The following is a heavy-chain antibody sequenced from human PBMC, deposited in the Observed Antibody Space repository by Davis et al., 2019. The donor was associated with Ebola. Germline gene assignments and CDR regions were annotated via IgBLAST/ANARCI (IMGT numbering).Heavy chain of an antibody. CDR1: GYTFTGYY. CDR3: ARAPWEAARVFDY. CDR2: INPNSGGT. V-gene: IGHV1-2*02. J-gene: IGHJ4*02. Sequence: ASVKVSCKASGYTFTGYYMHWVRQAPGQGLEWMGWINPNSGGTNYAQKLQGRVTMTTDTSTSTAYMELRSLRSDDTAVYYCARAPWEAARVFDYWGQGTLVTVSS. D-gene: IGHD6-6*01.